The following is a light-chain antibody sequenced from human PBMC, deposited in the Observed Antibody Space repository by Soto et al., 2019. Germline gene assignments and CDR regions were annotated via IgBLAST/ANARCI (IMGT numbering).Light chain of an antibody. CDR2: AAS. CDR3: QQTYSSHDT. J-gene: IGKJ2*01. Sequence: DIQMTQSPSSLSASVGDRVTITCRASQSISSYLNWYQQKPGKAPKLLIYAASSLQSGVPSRFSGRGAGTEFTLTISRLQPEDFATYYCQQTYSSHDTGGQGTKLEIK. CDR1: QSISSY. V-gene: IGKV1-39*01.